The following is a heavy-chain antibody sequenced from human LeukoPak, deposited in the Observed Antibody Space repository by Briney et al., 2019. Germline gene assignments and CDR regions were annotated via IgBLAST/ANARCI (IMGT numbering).Heavy chain of an antibody. D-gene: IGHD2-2*01. J-gene: IGHJ5*02. CDR2: IYPGDSDT. CDR1: GYSFTSYW. CDR3: ARLTCSSTSCYSLPQNWFDP. V-gene: IGHV5-51*01. Sequence: GESLKISCKGSGYSFTSYWIGWVRQMPGKGLEWMGIIYPGDSDTRYSPSFQGQVTITADKSISTAYLQWSSLKASDTAMYYCARLTCSSTSCYSLPQNWFDPWGQGTLVTVSS.